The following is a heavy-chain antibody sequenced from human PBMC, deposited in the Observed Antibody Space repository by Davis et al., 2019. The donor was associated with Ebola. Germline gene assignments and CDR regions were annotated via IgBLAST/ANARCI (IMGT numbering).Heavy chain of an antibody. Sequence: GESLKISCAASGFSLSSYWMTWVRQAPGKGLEWVANIKQAGSEKYYVDSVKGRFTISRDNAKNSLYLQMNSLGAEDTAVYYCARDPRLYGDLDSWGQGTLVAVSS. V-gene: IGHV3-7*03. CDR3: ARDPRLYGDLDS. D-gene: IGHD4-17*01. CDR2: IKQAGSEK. J-gene: IGHJ4*02. CDR1: GFSLSSYW.